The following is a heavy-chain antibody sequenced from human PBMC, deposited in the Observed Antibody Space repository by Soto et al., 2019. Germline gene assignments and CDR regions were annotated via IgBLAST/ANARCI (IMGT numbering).Heavy chain of an antibody. Sequence: QVQLQESGPGLVKPSVTLSLTCTVSSGSISSDYWWSWVRQPPGKGLEWIGEIYHSGRTNYNSSLKSRVTMSVDKSTNQFSLRLSSVIAADTAVYYCTTGTTYGSGRSSYYFDSWGQGTLVTVSS. CDR3: TTGTTYGSGRSSYYFDS. J-gene: IGHJ4*02. CDR2: IYHSGRT. CDR1: SGSISSDYW. D-gene: IGHD3-10*01. V-gene: IGHV4-4*02.